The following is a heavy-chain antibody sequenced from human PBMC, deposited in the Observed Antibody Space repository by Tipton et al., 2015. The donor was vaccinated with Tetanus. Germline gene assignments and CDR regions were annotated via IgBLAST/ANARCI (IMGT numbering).Heavy chain of an antibody. CDR2: MFYSGSA. J-gene: IGHJ4*02. V-gene: IGHV4-30-4*08. CDR3: ARGPTATSDY. Sequence: TLSLTCTVSGGSVSSESYYWAWIRQTPGKGLEWIGYMFYSGSAYYNPSLKSRITISMDTSRNQFSLNLSSVTAADTAVYYCARGPTATSDYWGQGTLVTVSS. D-gene: IGHD4-17*01. CDR1: GGSVSSESYY.